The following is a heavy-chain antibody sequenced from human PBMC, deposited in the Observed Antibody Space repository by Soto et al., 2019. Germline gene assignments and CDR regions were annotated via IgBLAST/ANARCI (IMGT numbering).Heavy chain of an antibody. Sequence: QVQLQESGPGLVKPSQTLSLTCTVSGGSISSGDYYWSWIRQPPGKGLEWIGYIYYSGSTYYNPSLKSRVTISVDTSKNQFSLKLRSVTAADTAVYYCARDEAGYCSGGSCYSSDYYYGMDVWGQGTTVTVSS. CDR1: GGSISSGDYY. V-gene: IGHV4-30-4*01. CDR3: ARDEAGYCSGGSCYSSDYYYGMDV. J-gene: IGHJ6*02. D-gene: IGHD2-15*01. CDR2: IYYSGST.